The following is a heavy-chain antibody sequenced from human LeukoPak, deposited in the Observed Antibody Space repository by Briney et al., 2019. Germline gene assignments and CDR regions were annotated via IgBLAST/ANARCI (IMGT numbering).Heavy chain of an antibody. Sequence: SETLSLTCTVSGGSISSYYWSWIRQPPGKGLGWIGYIYYSGSNNYNPSLKSRVTISVDTSKNQFSLKLSSVTGADTAVYYCARASIGYVERYYYMDVWGKGTTVTISS. CDR1: GGSISSYY. CDR2: IYYSGSN. D-gene: IGHD6-6*01. CDR3: ARASIGYVERYYYMDV. V-gene: IGHV4-59*01. J-gene: IGHJ6*03.